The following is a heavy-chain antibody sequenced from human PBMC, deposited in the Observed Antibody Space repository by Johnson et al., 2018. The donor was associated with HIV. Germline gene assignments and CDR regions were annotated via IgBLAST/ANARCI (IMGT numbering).Heavy chain of an antibody. CDR1: GFTVSSNY. D-gene: IGHD6-13*01. V-gene: IGHV3-66*01. Sequence: EVQLVESGGGLVQPGGSLRLSCAASGFTVSSNYMRWVRQAPGKGLEWVSVISSGGSTYYTDYVKGRFTISRDNSKNTLYLQMNSLRAEDTAVYYCARDKGIAAAATDDAFDIWGQGTMVTVSS. J-gene: IGHJ3*02. CDR2: ISSGGST. CDR3: ARDKGIAAAATDDAFDI.